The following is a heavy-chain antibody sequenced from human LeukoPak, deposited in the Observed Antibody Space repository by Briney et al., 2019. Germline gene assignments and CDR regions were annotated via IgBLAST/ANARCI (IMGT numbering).Heavy chain of an antibody. J-gene: IGHJ3*02. Sequence: SVKVSCKASGGTFSSYAISWVRQAPGQGLEWMGGITPIFGTATYAQKFQGRVTITTDESTSTAYMELSSLRSEDTAVYYCARPLGIAVASDAFDIWGQGTMVTVSS. CDR1: GGTFSSYA. CDR3: ARPLGIAVASDAFDI. V-gene: IGHV1-69*05. CDR2: ITPIFGTA. D-gene: IGHD6-19*01.